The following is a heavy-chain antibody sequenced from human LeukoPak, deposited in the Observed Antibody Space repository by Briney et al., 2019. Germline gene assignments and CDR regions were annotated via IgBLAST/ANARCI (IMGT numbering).Heavy chain of an antibody. V-gene: IGHV3-23*01. CDR2: ISGSGGTT. Sequence: GGSLRLSCAASGFTFSSYAMSWVRQAPGKGLEWVSGISGSGGTTYYADSVKGRFTISRDNSRNTLYLQMNSLRAEDTAVYYCAKEPAWLPQNWYFDLWGRGTLVTVSS. CDR3: AKEPAWLPQNWYFDL. D-gene: IGHD6-19*01. J-gene: IGHJ2*01. CDR1: GFTFSSYA.